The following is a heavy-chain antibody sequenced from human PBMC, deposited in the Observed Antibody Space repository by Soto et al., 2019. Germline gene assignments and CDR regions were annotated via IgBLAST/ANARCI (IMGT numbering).Heavy chain of an antibody. V-gene: IGHV2-5*02. D-gene: IGHD2-2*01. CDR1: GFSLSANGVG. CDR2: IYWDDDK. J-gene: IGHJ3*01. Sequence: QITLKESGPTLVKPTQTLTLTCTFSGFSLSANGVGVAWIRQPPGQALEWLALIYWDDDKRYRTSLRSRLTITKXTXTXXVVLTMTNMDPVDTGTYYCAHAYGGTSWPNDAFDVWGQGTVVTVSS. CDR3: AHAYGGTSWPNDAFDV.